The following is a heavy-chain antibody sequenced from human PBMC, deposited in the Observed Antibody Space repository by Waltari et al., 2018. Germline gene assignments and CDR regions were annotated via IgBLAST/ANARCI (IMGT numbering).Heavy chain of an antibody. CDR1: GGSANTYY. V-gene: IGHV4-59*02. CDR3: ARGSSSGWYGYFDY. Sequence: QVQLQESGPGLVKPSEPLSLPCPVPGGSANTYYWSWIRHPPGKGLAWIGYIYYTGSTNYNPSLKSRVTISVDTSKNQFSLNLTSVTAADTAVYYCARGSSSGWYGYFDYWGQGNLVTVSS. D-gene: IGHD6-13*01. CDR2: IYYTGST. J-gene: IGHJ4*02.